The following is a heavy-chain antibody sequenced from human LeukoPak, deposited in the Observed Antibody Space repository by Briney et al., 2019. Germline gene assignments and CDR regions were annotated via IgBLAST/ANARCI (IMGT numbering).Heavy chain of an antibody. J-gene: IGHJ3*02. CDR3: ARDWQLTSGPDVFDI. CDR1: GFSFPSYG. Sequence: ASVKVSCKASGFSFPSYGISWVRPTPGPGLEWIGWITAYDGDTNYVEKFQGRVTMATDTSTSTASMELWSLRSDDTAVYYCARDWQLTSGPDVFDIWGQGTVVTVSS. V-gene: IGHV1-18*01. CDR2: ITAYDGDT. D-gene: IGHD1-1*01.